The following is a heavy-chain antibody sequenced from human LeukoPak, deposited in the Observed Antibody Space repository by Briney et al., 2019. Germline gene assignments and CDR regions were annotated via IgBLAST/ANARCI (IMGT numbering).Heavy chain of an antibody. D-gene: IGHD4-17*01. CDR2: ISGSGAGK. CDR1: GFTFSTYA. CDR3: AKAAFGDYAGAFDI. V-gene: IGHV3-23*01. J-gene: IGHJ3*02. Sequence: GGSLRLSCAASGFTFSTYAMTWVRQAPGKGLEWVSCISGSGAGKFYAAPVKGRFTTSRDNSKNTLYVQMNSLRAEDTAVYYCAKAAFGDYAGAFDIWGQGTMVIVSS.